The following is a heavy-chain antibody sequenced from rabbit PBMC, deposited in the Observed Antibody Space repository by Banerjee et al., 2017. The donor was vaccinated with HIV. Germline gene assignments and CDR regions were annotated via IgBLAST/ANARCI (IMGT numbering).Heavy chain of an antibody. CDR1: GFTISSYH. V-gene: IGHV1S45*01. J-gene: IGHJ4*01. Sequence: QEQLEESGGDLVKPEGSLTLTCTASGFTISSYHMCWVRQAPGKGLEWIACIYVGSSGSTYYASWAKGRFTISKTSSTTVTLQMTSLTAADTATYFCARNFNLWGQGTLVTVS. CDR2: IYVGSSGST. CDR3: ARNFNL.